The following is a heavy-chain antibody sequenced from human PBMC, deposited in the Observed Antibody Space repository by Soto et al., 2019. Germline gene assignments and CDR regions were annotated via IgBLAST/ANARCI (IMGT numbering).Heavy chain of an antibody. V-gene: IGHV3-30-3*01. CDR3: ARDKRDLRFLEWSYYFDS. J-gene: IGHJ4*02. CDR2: ISYDGSNK. CDR1: GFTFSSCA. D-gene: IGHD3-3*01. Sequence: QVQLVESGGGVVQPGRSLRLSCAASGFTFSSCAMHWVRQAPGKGLEGVALISYDGSNKYYADSVKGRFTISRDNSKNRRYRPMISLRAEDTAVYYCARDKRDLRFLEWSYYFDSWGQGTLVTVSS.